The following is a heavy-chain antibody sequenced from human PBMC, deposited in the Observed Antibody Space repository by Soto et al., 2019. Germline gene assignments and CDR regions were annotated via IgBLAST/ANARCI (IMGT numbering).Heavy chain of an antibody. D-gene: IGHD3-22*01. CDR1: GFTFSSYA. CDR2: ISGSGGST. CDR3: AKSGPQDYYDSSGYLDY. Sequence: GGSLRLSCAASGFTFSSYAMSWVRQAPGKGLEWVSAISGSGGSTYYADSVKGRFTISRDNSKNTLYLQMNSLRAEDTAVYYCAKSGPQDYYDSSGYLDYWGQGTLVTVSS. J-gene: IGHJ4*02. V-gene: IGHV3-23*01.